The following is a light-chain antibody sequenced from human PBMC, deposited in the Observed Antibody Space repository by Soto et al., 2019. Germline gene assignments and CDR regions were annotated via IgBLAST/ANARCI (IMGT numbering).Light chain of an antibody. CDR3: QQSNSDPT. CDR2: AAS. J-gene: IGKJ4*01. V-gene: IGKV1-39*01. CDR1: QSISRY. Sequence: DIQMTQSPSSLSASVGDRVTITCRASQSISRYLNWYQQKPGKAPKLLIYAASTLKSGVPSRFSGSGSGKDFTLTINSLQLEDFAMYYCQQSNSDPTFGGGTKVEIK.